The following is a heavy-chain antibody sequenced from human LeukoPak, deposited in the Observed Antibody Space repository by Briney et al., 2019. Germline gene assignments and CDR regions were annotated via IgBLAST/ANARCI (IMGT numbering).Heavy chain of an antibody. D-gene: IGHD2-15*01. V-gene: IGHV3-23*01. J-gene: IGHJ4*02. CDR1: GVTLSSYA. CDR2: ISDTGNT. CDR3: AKAPVTTCRGAFCYPFDY. Sequence: GGSLRLSCAASGVTLSSYAMSWVRQAPGKGLEWVSAISDTGNTYHADSVKGRFTISRDSSKNTLFLQMNRLRPEDAAVYYCAKAPVTTCRGAFCYPFDYWGLGTLVTVSS.